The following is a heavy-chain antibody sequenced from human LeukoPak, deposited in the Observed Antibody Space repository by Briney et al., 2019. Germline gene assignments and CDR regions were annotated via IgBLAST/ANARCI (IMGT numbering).Heavy chain of an antibody. J-gene: IGHJ4*02. Sequence: PGRSLRLSCAASGFTFSSYAMSWVRQAPGKGLEWVSAISGSGGSTYYADSVKGRFTISRDNSKNTLYLQMNSLRAEDTAVYYCAILPGGSSDYWGQGTLVTVSS. D-gene: IGHD6-6*01. CDR3: AILPGGSSDY. CDR1: GFTFSSYA. CDR2: ISGSGGST. V-gene: IGHV3-23*01.